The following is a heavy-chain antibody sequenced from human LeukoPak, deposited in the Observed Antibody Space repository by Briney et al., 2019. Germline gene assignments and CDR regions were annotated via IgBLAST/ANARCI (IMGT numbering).Heavy chain of an antibody. CDR2: INQNGVVK. V-gene: IGHV3-7*03. Sequence: GGSLRLSCVASGFMFGDYWMRWVRQAPGKGLEWVASINQNGVVKYYVDSVKGRFTISRDNAKTSLFLQMNSLRIDDTAMYYCTRTVNAASDFWGQGTLVTVSS. J-gene: IGHJ4*02. CDR3: TRTVNAASDF. D-gene: IGHD2-15*01. CDR1: GFMFGDYW.